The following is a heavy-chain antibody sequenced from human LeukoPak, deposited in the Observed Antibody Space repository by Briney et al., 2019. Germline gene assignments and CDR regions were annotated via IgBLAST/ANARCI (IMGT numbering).Heavy chain of an antibody. D-gene: IGHD3-3*01. J-gene: IGHJ4*02. CDR1: GFTFSSYW. Sequence: GGSLRLSCAASGFTFSSYWMTWVRQAPGKGLEWVANIKQDGSEKYYVDSVKGRFTISRDNAKNSLYLQMNSLRAEDTAVYYCARDASALRFLEWLLDYWGQGTLVTVSS. V-gene: IGHV3-7*03. CDR3: ARDASALRFLEWLLDY. CDR2: IKQDGSEK.